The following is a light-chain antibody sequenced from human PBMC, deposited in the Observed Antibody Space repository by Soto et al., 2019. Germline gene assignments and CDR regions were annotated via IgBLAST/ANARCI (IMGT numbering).Light chain of an antibody. CDR2: EVS. V-gene: IGLV2-14*01. J-gene: IGLJ2*01. CDR3: SSFSSITREV. CDR1: SSDVGGYSY. Sequence: QSALTQPASVSGSPGQSITISCTGTSSDVGGYSYVSRYQQHPGKTPKLMIYEVSNRPSGVSHRFSGSKSGNTASLTISGLQTEDEAEYYCSSFSSITREVFGGGTKLTVL.